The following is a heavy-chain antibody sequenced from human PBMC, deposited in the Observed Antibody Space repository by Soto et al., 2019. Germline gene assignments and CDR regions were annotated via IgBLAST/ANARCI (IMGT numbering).Heavy chain of an antibody. CDR1: GFTLSNYA. J-gene: IGHJ2*01. CDR3: AEDWWGVSTCWYFDL. D-gene: IGHD2-15*01. V-gene: IGHV3-23*01. CDR2: ITGDGVSI. Sequence: EVQLLESGGGLVQPGGSLRLSCAASGFTLSNYAMNWVRQAPGKGLEWVSGITGDGVSIFYADSVKGRFTISTDNSKNTLYLQMKSLRVEDTAVYYCAEDWWGVSTCWYFDLWGRGTPVTVSS.